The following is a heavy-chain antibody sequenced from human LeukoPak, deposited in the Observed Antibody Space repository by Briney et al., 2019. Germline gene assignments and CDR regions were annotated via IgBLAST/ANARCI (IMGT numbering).Heavy chain of an antibody. CDR2: INPNSGGT. J-gene: IGHJ3*02. CDR1: VYTFTGYY. D-gene: IGHD5-12*01. V-gene: IGHV1-2*02. Sequence: ASVNVSCKASVYTFTGYYMHWVRQAPGQGLEWMGWINPNSGGTNYAQKFQGRVTMTRDTSISTAYMELSRLRSDDTAVYFCACYSGYALDGAFDIWGQGTMVTVSS. CDR3: ACYSGYALDGAFDI.